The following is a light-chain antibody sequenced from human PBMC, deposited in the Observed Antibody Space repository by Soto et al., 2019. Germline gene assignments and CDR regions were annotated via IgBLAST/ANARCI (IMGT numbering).Light chain of an antibody. Sequence: EIVMTQSPASLSVSPGGRATLSCRASRSVSSSYLAWYQQKPGQAPRLLIYGASSRATGIPDRFSGSGSGTDFTLTISRLEPEDFAVYYCQQYGSSSWTFGQGTKVDNK. CDR1: RSVSSSY. J-gene: IGKJ1*01. V-gene: IGKV3-20*01. CDR2: GAS. CDR3: QQYGSSSWT.